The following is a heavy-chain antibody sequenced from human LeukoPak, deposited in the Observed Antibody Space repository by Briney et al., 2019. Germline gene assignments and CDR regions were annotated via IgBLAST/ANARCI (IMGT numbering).Heavy chain of an antibody. Sequence: GGSLRHSCADPRDNFSSYAMSWVRQALGGGVLWVSGINGDGGTTHYADTVKDRFTVSRDNDTNTMFLQMNSLRAEDTAVYYCARALMIVKTYGFDIWGQGTMVTVSS. V-gene: IGHV3-74*01. CDR1: RDNFSSYA. J-gene: IGHJ3*02. D-gene: IGHD2-8*01. CDR2: INGDGGTT. CDR3: ARALMIVKTYGFDI.